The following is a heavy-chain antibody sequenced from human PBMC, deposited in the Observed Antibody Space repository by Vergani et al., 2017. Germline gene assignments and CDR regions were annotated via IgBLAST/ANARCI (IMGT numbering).Heavy chain of an antibody. CDR1: GFTFSSYW. J-gene: IGHJ6*02. Sequence: EVQLVESGGGLVQPWGSLRLSCAASGFTFSSYWMSWVRQAPGKGLEWVANIKQDGSEKYYVDSVKGRFTISRDNAKNSLYLQMNSLRAEDTAVYYCARDRRDFWSGYLHYYYYYGMDVWGQGTTVTVSS. V-gene: IGHV3-7*01. D-gene: IGHD3-3*01. CDR2: IKQDGSEK. CDR3: ARDRRDFWSGYLHYYYYYGMDV.